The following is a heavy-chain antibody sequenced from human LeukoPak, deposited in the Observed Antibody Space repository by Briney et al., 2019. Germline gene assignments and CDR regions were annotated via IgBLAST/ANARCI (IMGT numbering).Heavy chain of an antibody. Sequence: PSETLSLTCTVSGGSIGSYYWSWIRQPPGKGLEWIGYIYYSGSTNYNPSLKSRVTISVDTSKNQFSLKLSSVTAADTAVYYCARSRYHDAFDIWGQGTMVTVSS. CDR1: GGSIGSYY. CDR3: ARSRYHDAFDI. CDR2: IYYSGST. J-gene: IGHJ3*02. D-gene: IGHD2-2*01. V-gene: IGHV4-59*01.